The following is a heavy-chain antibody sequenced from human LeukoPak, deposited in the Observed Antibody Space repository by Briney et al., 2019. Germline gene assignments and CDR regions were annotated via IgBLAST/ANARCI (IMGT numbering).Heavy chain of an antibody. V-gene: IGHV4-34*01. Sequence: SETLSLTCAVYGGSFSGFYWSWIRQPPGKGLEWIGEINHSGSTNYNPSLKSRVTISVDTSKNQFSLKLSSVTAADTAVYYCARLSDYYDSSGYQMGDAFDIWGQGTMVTVSS. J-gene: IGHJ3*02. D-gene: IGHD3-22*01. CDR2: INHSGST. CDR1: GGSFSGFY. CDR3: ARLSDYYDSSGYQMGDAFDI.